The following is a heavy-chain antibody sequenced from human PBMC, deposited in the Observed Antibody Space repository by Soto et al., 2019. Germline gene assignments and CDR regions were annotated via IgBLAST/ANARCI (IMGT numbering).Heavy chain of an antibody. CDR2: MNPNSGNT. J-gene: IGHJ6*03. D-gene: IGHD3-3*01. CDR3: ARGGAKLEWLHTTRRRRNYYYMDV. CDR1: GYTFTSYD. Sequence: ASVKVSCKASGYTFTSYDINWVRQATGQGLEWMGWMNPNSGNTGYAQKFQGRVTMTRNTSISTAYMELSSLRSEDTAVYYCARGGAKLEWLHTTRRRRNYYYMDVWGKGTTVTVSS. V-gene: IGHV1-8*01.